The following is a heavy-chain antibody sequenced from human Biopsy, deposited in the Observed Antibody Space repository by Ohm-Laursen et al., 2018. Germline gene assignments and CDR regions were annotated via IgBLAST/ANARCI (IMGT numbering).Heavy chain of an antibody. CDR2: NIPILGTG. CDR1: GSTFNDYF. D-gene: IGHD3-9*01. Sequence: ASVKVSCKASGSTFNDYFIHWVRQAPGQGLKWLGGNIPILGTGNYAPMFHGRVTVVADTSTSTATMELRSLRPDDTAVYYCATKLTGYFHHWGQGTLVIVSS. V-gene: IGHV1-69*06. CDR3: ATKLTGYFHH. J-gene: IGHJ1*01.